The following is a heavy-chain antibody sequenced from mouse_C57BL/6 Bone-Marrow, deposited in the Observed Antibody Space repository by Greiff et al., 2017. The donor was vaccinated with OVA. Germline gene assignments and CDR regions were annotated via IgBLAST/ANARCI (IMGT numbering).Heavy chain of an antibody. CDR1: GFTFSSYA. Sequence: DVMLVESGGGLVKPGGSLKLSCAASGFTFSSYAMSWVRQTPEKRLEWVATISDGGSYTYYPDNVKGRFTISRDNAKNNLYLQMSHLKSEDTAMYYCARVGAYWGQGTLVTVSA. D-gene: IGHD3-3*01. CDR3: ARVGAY. V-gene: IGHV5-4*03. CDR2: ISDGGSYT. J-gene: IGHJ3*01.